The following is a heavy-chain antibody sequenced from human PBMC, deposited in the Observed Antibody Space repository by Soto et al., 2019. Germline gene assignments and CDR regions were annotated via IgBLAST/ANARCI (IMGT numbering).Heavy chain of an antibody. D-gene: IGHD5-12*01. CDR1: GGTFSSYT. J-gene: IGHJ4*02. CDR3: AIAWLRPSSLDY. CDR2: IIPILGIA. Sequence: QVQLVQSGAEVKKPGSSVKVSCKASGGTFSSYTISWVRQAPGQGLEWMGRIIPILGIANYAQKFQGRVTITADKSTSTAYMELNSLRSEDTSVYYCAIAWLRPSSLDYWGQGTLVTVSS. V-gene: IGHV1-69*02.